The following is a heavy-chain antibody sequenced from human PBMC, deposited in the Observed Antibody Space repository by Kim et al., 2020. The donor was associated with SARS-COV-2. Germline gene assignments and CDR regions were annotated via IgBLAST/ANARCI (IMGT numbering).Heavy chain of an antibody. D-gene: IGHD6-19*01. J-gene: IGHJ3*02. V-gene: IGHV3-53*01. CDR3: AKSGMAMAGQGVAFDI. Sequence: GGSLSLSCAASGFTFYNNYMNWVRQAPGKGLEWVSVIYSGGETYYADSVKGRFTISRDDSKNTLFLHMSSLRADDTALYYCAKSGMAMAGQGVAFDIWGRGTMVTVSS. CDR1: GFTFYNNY. CDR2: IYSGGET.